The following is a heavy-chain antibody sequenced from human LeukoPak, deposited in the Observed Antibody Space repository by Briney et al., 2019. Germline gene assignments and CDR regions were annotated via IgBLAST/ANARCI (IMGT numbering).Heavy chain of an antibody. J-gene: IGHJ4*02. CDR1: GGSFSGYY. CDR2: INHSGST. Sequence: ASETLSLTCAVYGGSFSGYYWSWIRQPPGKGLEWIGEINHSGSTNYNPSLKSRVTISVDTSKNQFSLKLSSVTAADTAVYYCARGRGVVPAAMFSPSRYSNYGYFDYWGQGTLVTVSS. CDR3: ARGRGVVPAAMFSPSRYSNYGYFDY. D-gene: IGHD2-2*01. V-gene: IGHV4-34*01.